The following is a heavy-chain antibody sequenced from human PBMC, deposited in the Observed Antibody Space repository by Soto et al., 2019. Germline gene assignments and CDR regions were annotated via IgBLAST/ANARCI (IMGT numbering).Heavy chain of an antibody. Sequence: GRSLRLSCAASGFTFSSYVMNGVGQAPGKGLEWVAVIWYDGSDKYYADSVKGRFTISRDNSKNTLYLQMNSLRAEDTAVDYCAPSWYSYYFNLWGQGTLVTVSS. V-gene: IGHV3-33*08. D-gene: IGHD1-1*01. J-gene: IGHJ4*02. CDR2: IWYDGSDK. CDR3: APSWYSYYFNL. CDR1: GFTFSSYV.